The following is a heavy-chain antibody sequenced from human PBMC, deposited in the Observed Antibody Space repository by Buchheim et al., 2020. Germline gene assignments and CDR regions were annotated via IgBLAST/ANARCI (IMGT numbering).Heavy chain of an antibody. D-gene: IGHD2-2*01. J-gene: IGHJ6*02. CDR2: MNPNSGNT. Sequence: QVQLVQSGAEVKKPGASVKVSCKASGYTFTSYDINWVRQATGQGLEWMGWMNPNSGNTGYAQKFQGRVTMTRNTSISTAYMELSSLRSEDTAVYYCARDWRVVVPAAIYYYYYGMDVWGQGTT. CDR3: ARDWRVVVPAAIYYYYYGMDV. V-gene: IGHV1-8*01. CDR1: GYTFTSYD.